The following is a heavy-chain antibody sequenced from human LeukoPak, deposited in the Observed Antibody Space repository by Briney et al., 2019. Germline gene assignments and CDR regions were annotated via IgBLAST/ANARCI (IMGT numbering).Heavy chain of an antibody. Sequence: PGGSLRLSCAASGFTFSSYAMHWVRQAPGKGLEWVAVISYDGSNKYYADSVKGRFTISRDNSKNTLYLQMNSLRAEDTAVYYCAKMSVERITMVRGGLRGYYFDYWGQGTLVTVSS. CDR1: GFTFSSYA. V-gene: IGHV3-30-3*02. D-gene: IGHD3-10*01. J-gene: IGHJ4*02. CDR2: ISYDGSNK. CDR3: AKMSVERITMVRGGLRGYYFDY.